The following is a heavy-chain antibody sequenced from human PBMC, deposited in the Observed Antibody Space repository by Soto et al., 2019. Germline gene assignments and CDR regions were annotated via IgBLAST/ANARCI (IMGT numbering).Heavy chain of an antibody. Sequence: QVQLVESGGGVVQPGRSLRLSCAASGFTFSSYAMHWVRQAPGKGLEWVAVISYDGSNKYYADSVKGRFTISRDNSKNTLYLQMNGLRAEDTAVYYCAREIERLLGYWGQGTLVTVSS. J-gene: IGHJ4*02. CDR2: ISYDGSNK. CDR1: GFTFSSYA. V-gene: IGHV3-30-3*01. CDR3: AREIERLLGY. D-gene: IGHD3-3*01.